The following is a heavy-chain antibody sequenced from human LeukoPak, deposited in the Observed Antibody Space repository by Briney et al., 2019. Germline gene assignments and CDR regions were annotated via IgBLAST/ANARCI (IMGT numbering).Heavy chain of an antibody. CDR2: IYFNGGST. V-gene: IGHV4-39*01. CDR1: GGSISSGTYY. J-gene: IGHJ5*02. Sequence: SETLSLTCTVSGGSISSGTYYWGWIRQSPGKGLEWIGSIYFNGGSTYYTPSLKTRATISLDASKDQFSLKLRSVTATDTATYYCVRPLYNSWDWFDPWGQGTLVTVSS. D-gene: IGHD1-1*01. CDR3: VRPLYNSWDWFDP.